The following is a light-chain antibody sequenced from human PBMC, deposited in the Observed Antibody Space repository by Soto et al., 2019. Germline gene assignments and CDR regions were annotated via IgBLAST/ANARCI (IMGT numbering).Light chain of an antibody. V-gene: IGKV1-5*03. CDR3: HQYHNYPRT. J-gene: IGKJ1*01. Sequence: IQLTQSPSTLSASVGDRFTITCRSSQSINGWLAWYQQKPGQAPKLLIYKSSTLESGVPSRFSGSGSGTEFTLTISSLQPDDFATYYCHQYHNYPRTFGQGTKVDI. CDR2: KSS. CDR1: QSINGW.